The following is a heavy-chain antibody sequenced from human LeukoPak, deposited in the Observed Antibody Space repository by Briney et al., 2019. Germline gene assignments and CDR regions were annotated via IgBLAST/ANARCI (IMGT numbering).Heavy chain of an antibody. V-gene: IGHV1-18*01. CDR3: ARVLLGSSGSYFDY. CDR2: ISAYNGNT. J-gene: IGHJ4*02. D-gene: IGHD2-15*01. CDR1: GYTFTSYG. Sequence: GASVKVSCKASGYTFTSYGISWGRQAPGQGLEWMGWISAYNGNTNYAQKLQGRVTMTTDTSTSTAYMELRSLRSDDTAVYYCARVLLGSSGSYFDYWGQGTLVTVSS.